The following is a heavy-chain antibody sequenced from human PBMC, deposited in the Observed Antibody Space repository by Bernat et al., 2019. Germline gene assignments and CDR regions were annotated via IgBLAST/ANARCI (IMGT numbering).Heavy chain of an antibody. CDR1: GFTFSSYG. V-gene: IGHV3-33*01. J-gene: IGHJ6*02. CDR3: ARDVSRNNYYYYGMDV. Sequence: QVRLVESGGGVVQPGRSLRLSCAASGFTFSSYGMHWVRQAPGKGLEWVAVIWYDGSNKYYADSVKGRFTISRDNSKNTLYLQMNSLRAEDTAVYYCARDVSRNNYYYYGMDVWGQGTTVTVSS. CDR2: IWYDGSNK.